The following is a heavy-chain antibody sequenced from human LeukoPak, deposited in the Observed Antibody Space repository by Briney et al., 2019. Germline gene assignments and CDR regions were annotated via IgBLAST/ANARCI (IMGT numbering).Heavy chain of an antibody. Sequence: ASVKVSCKASGYTFTSYGISWVRQAPGQGLEWMGWISAYNGNTNYAQKLQGRVTMSTDTSTSTAYMEMRSLRSDDTAVYYCARISRSGSSIGDYYYYYMDVWGKGTTVTISS. V-gene: IGHV1-18*01. CDR3: ARISRSGSSIGDYYYYYMDV. J-gene: IGHJ6*03. CDR1: GYTFTSYG. CDR2: ISAYNGNT. D-gene: IGHD3-10*01.